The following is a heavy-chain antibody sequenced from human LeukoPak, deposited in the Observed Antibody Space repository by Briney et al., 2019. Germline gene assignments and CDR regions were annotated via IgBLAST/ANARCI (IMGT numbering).Heavy chain of an antibody. CDR3: AKGRLSFWYFDL. J-gene: IGHJ2*01. CDR2: ISGSGGST. Sequence: GGSLRLSCAASGFTFSSYAMSWVRQAPGKGLEWVSAISGSGGSTYYADSVKGRFTISKDNSKNTLFLEMNSLRVEDTAIYYCAKGRLSFWYFDLWGRGTPVSVSS. CDR1: GFTFSSYA. D-gene: IGHD4/OR15-4a*01. V-gene: IGHV3-23*01.